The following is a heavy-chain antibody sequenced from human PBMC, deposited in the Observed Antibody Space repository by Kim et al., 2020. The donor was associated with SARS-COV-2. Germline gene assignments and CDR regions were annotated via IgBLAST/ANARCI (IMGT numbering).Heavy chain of an antibody. CDR2: IIPILGIA. CDR1: GGTFSSYA. Sequence: SVKVSCKASGGTFSSYAISWVRQAPGQGLEWMGRIIPILGIANYAQKFQGRVTITADKSTSTAYMELSSLRSEDTAVYYCARQGNMVRGVIPPYWFDPWGQGTLVTVSS. D-gene: IGHD3-10*01. CDR3: ARQGNMVRGVIPPYWFDP. V-gene: IGHV1-69*04. J-gene: IGHJ5*02.